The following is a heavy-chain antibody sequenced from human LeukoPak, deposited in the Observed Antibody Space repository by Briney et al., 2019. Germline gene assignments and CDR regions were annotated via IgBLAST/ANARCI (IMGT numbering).Heavy chain of an antibody. CDR1: GFTFSTYG. CDR2: ISYDGDNK. Sequence: GGSLRLSCAASGFTFSTYGMHWVCEAPGKGLEWVAVISYDGDNKYFADSVKGRFTISRDNSKNTLYLQMNSLRAEDTAVYYCAKDRLLLARGVIDAFDIWGQGTMVTVSS. CDR3: AKDRLLLARGVIDAFDI. D-gene: IGHD3-10*01. J-gene: IGHJ3*02. V-gene: IGHV3-30*18.